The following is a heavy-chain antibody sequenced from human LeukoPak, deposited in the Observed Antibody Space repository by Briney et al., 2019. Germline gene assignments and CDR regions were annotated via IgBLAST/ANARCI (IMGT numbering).Heavy chain of an antibody. CDR1: GGTFSSYA. V-gene: IGHV1-69*13. CDR3: ARDEDGSGYDFGY. J-gene: IGHJ4*02. CDR2: IIPIFGTA. D-gene: IGHD5-12*01. Sequence: SVKVSCKASGGTFSSYAISWVRQAPGQGLKWMGGIIPIFGTANYAQKFQGRVTITADESTSTAYMELSSLRSEDTAVYYCARDEDGSGYDFGYWGQGTLVTVSS.